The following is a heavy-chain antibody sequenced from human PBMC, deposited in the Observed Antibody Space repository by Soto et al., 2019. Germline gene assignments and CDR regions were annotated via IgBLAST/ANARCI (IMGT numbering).Heavy chain of an antibody. CDR3: ARVSGSYYYGMDV. CDR2: IYHSGST. J-gene: IGHJ6*02. CDR1: GGSISSSNW. D-gene: IGHD1-26*01. V-gene: IGHV4-4*02. Sequence: SETLSLTCTVSGGSISSSNWWSWVRQPPGKGLEWIGEIYHSGSTNYNPSLKSRVTISVDKSKNQFSLKLSSVTAADTAVYYCARVSGSYYYGMDVWGQGITVTAP.